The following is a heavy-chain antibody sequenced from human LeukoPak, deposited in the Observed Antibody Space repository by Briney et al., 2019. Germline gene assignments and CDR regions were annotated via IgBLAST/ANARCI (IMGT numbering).Heavy chain of an antibody. CDR1: GYTFTSYG. J-gene: IGHJ4*02. V-gene: IGHV1-69*13. D-gene: IGHD3-10*01. CDR2: IIPMFGTA. Sequence: GASVKVSCKASGYTFTSYGISWVRQAPGQRLEWMGGIIPMFGTANYAQKFQGRITTTADVSTRTAYMELSSLRSEDTAVYYCASVGSGSYPFDYWGQGTLVTVSS. CDR3: ASVGSGSYPFDY.